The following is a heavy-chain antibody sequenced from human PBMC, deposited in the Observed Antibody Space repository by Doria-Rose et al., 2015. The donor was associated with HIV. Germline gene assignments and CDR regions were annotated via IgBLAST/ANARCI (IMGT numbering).Heavy chain of an antibody. Sequence: GLEWLGRTYYRSKWYNDYAVSVKSRITINPDTSKNQFSLQLNSVTPEDTAVYDCARGEVGATFDPWGQGTLVTVSS. V-gene: IGHV6-1*01. CDR3: ARGEVGATFDP. J-gene: IGHJ5*02. D-gene: IGHD1-26*01. CDR2: TYYRSKWYN.